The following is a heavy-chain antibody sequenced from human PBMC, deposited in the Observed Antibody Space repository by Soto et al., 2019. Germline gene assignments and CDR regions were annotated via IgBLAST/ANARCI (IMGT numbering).Heavy chain of an antibody. CDR1: GFTFRSYA. CDR3: AKAVGTTIDFAHFDF. Sequence: LRLSCAASGFTFRSYAINWVRHAPGKGLEWVSGISGSADSTYFADSVRGRFTISRDNSKSTLYLQMNSLRVEDTAIYYCAKAVGTTIDFAHFDFWGQGTLVTVSS. D-gene: IGHD1-26*01. V-gene: IGHV3-23*01. J-gene: IGHJ4*02. CDR2: ISGSADST.